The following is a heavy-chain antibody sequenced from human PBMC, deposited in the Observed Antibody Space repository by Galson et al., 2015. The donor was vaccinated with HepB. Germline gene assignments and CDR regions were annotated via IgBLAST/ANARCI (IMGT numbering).Heavy chain of an antibody. J-gene: IGHJ1*01. D-gene: IGHD3-16*01. Sequence: SLRLSCAASGFTFSSYAMSWVRQAPGKGLEWVSAISGSGGSTYYADSVKGRFTISRDNSKNTLYLQMNSLRAEDTAVYYCAKVWGAPKYFQHWGQGTLVTVSS. CDR2: ISGSGGST. CDR3: AKVWGAPKYFQH. V-gene: IGHV3-23*01. CDR1: GFTFSSYA.